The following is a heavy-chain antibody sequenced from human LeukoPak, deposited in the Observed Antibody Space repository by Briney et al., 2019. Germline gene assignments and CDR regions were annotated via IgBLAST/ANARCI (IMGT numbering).Heavy chain of an antibody. CDR3: AKDMYYYDSSGPHTFDY. CDR2: ISASGGST. Sequence: GGSLRLSCAASGFTFSSYAMSWVRQAPGKGLEWVSAISASGGSTYYADSVKGRFTISRDNSKNTLYLQMNSLRAEDTAVYYCAKDMYYYDSSGPHTFDYWGQGTLVTVSS. J-gene: IGHJ4*02. V-gene: IGHV3-23*01. D-gene: IGHD3-22*01. CDR1: GFTFSSYA.